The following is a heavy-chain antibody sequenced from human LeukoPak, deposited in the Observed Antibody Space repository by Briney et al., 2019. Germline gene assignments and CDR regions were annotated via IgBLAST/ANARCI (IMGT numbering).Heavy chain of an antibody. V-gene: IGHV4-34*01. CDR3: TRMTAGHDY. Sequence: PPETLSLTCAVSGVSFDDYYWSWVRQTSGKGLEWIGEINHSGYTNDSPSLKSRVTLSIDTSRKQFSLNLRSVTVADTGIYYCTRMTAGHDYWGQGTLVTVSS. J-gene: IGHJ4*02. CDR1: GVSFDDYY. D-gene: IGHD2-21*02. CDR2: INHSGYT.